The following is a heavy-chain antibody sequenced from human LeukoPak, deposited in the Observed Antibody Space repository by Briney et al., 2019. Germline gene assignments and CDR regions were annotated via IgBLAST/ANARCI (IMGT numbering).Heavy chain of an antibody. V-gene: IGHV3-53*01. CDR1: GFTVSTNY. Sequence: QPGGSLRLSCAASGFTVSTNYMSWVRQAPGKGLEWVSVIYSGGSTYYGDSVKGRFTISRDNSKNTLYLQMNSLRAEDTAVYYCARAGYSGYDSSLYYYYGMDVWGQGTTVTVSS. J-gene: IGHJ6*02. CDR3: ARAGYSGYDSSLYYYYGMDV. CDR2: IYSGGST. D-gene: IGHD5-12*01.